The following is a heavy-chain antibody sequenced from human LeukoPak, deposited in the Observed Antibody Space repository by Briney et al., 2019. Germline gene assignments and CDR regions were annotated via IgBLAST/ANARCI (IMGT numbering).Heavy chain of an antibody. CDR2: ISSDGSSK. CDR3: ARGGIVGAPDY. CDR1: GFTFRSYG. Sequence: PGGSLRLSCAASGFTFRSYGMHWVRQAPGKGLEWVAVISSDGSSKNYADSMKGQFTISRDNSKNTLFLQMNNLRAEDTAVYYCARGGIVGAPDYWGQGTLVTVSS. J-gene: IGHJ4*02. D-gene: IGHD1-26*01. V-gene: IGHV3-30*03.